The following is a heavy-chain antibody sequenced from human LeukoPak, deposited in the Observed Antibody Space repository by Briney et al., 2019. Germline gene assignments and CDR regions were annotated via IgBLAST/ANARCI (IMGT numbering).Heavy chain of an antibody. CDR3: ARARQDGSTIFGVVIISDYFDY. D-gene: IGHD3-3*01. V-gene: IGHV4-4*07. J-gene: IGHJ4*02. CDR2: IYTSGST. Sequence: SETLSLTCTVSGGSISSYYWSWIRQPAGKGLEWIGRIYTSGSTNYKPSLKSRVTMSVDTSKNQFSLKLSSVTAADTAVYYCARARQDGSTIFGVVIISDYFDYWGQGTLVTVSS. CDR1: GGSISSYY.